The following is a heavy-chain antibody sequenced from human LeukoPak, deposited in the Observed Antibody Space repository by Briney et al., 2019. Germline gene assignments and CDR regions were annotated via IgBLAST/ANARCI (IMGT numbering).Heavy chain of an antibody. CDR2: IYPGDSHT. CDR1: GYSFTNYW. J-gene: IGHJ5*01. V-gene: IGHV5-51*01. Sequence: GESLKISCQGSGYSFTNYWIGWVRQMPRKGLEWMGIIYPGDSHTRYSPSFQGQVTISADKSISTAYLQWSSLKASDTATYYCARSATNWFDSWGQGTLVTVSS. CDR3: ARSATNWFDS. D-gene: IGHD2-15*01.